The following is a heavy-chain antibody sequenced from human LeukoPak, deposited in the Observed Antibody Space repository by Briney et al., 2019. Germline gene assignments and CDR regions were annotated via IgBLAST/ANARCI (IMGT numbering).Heavy chain of an antibody. CDR2: IYSVGSS. Sequence: VGSLRLSCAASGFSASSNFMTWVRPAPGKGLEWVAVIYSVGSSYNADSVKGRFTTSRDNSKNTLYLQMNSLRAEDTAVYYCARQYCSGGNCSYGMDVWGQGTTVTVSS. D-gene: IGHD2-15*01. CDR3: ARQYCSGGNCSYGMDV. V-gene: IGHV3-66*04. J-gene: IGHJ6*02. CDR1: GFSASSNF.